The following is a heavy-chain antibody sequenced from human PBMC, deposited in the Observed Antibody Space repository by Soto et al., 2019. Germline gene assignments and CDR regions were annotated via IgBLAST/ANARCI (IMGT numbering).Heavy chain of an antibody. D-gene: IGHD1-1*01. J-gene: IGHJ4*02. Sequence: LSLTFTGSGGSISSYYWSWIRQPPGKGLEWIGYIYYSGSTNYNPSLKSRVTISVDTSKNQFSLKLSSVTAADTAVYYCARGRNWNDGLDYWGQVTLVTVSS. CDR3: ARGRNWNDGLDY. V-gene: IGHV4-59*01. CDR1: GGSISSYY. CDR2: IYYSGST.